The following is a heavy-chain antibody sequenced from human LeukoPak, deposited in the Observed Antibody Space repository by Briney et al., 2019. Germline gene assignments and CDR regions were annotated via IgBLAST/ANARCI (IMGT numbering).Heavy chain of an antibody. V-gene: IGHV3-30*04. J-gene: IGHJ4*02. Sequence: PGGSLRLSCAASGFTFSSYAMHWVRQAPGKGLEWVAVISYDGSNKYYADSVKGRFTISRDNSKNTLYLQMNSLRVEDTAVYYCAASSSGYYYVFDYWGQGTLVTVSS. D-gene: IGHD3-22*01. CDR2: ISYDGSNK. CDR3: AASSSGYYYVFDY. CDR1: GFTFSSYA.